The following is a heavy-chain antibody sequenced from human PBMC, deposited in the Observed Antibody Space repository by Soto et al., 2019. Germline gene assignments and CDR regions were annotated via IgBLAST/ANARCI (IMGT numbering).Heavy chain of an antibody. D-gene: IGHD1-1*01. Sequence: GGSLRLSCAASGFTFSSYAMSWVRQAPGKGLEWVSDISGSGGSTYYADSVKGRFTISRDNAKNSLHLQMNSLRAEDTAVYYCARTDPYYYYMDVWGKGTTVTVSS. J-gene: IGHJ6*03. CDR1: GFTFSSYA. V-gene: IGHV3-23*01. CDR3: ARTDPYYYYMDV. CDR2: ISGSGGST.